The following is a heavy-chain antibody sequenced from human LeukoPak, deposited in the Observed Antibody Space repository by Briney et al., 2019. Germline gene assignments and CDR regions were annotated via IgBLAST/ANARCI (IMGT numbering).Heavy chain of an antibody. CDR2: ISYDGSNK. V-gene: IGHV3-30*04. J-gene: IGHJ4*02. CDR1: GFTFSGYA. CDR3: ARAWMATNIRLDY. Sequence: GRSLRLSCAASGFTFSGYAMHWVRQAPGKGLEWVAVISYDGSNKYYADSVKGRFTISRDNSKNTLYLQMNSLRAEDTAVYYCARAWMATNIRLDYWGQGTLVTVSS. D-gene: IGHD5-24*01.